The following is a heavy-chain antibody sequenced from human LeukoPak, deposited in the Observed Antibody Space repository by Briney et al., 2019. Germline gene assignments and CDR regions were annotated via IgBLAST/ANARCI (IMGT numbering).Heavy chain of an antibody. Sequence: GGSLRLSCAASGFTFSDYWMYWFRQAPGEGLVWVSRMNIDGSSISYADSVKGRFTMSRDNAKNTLYLQMNSLRADDTAVYYCAKHFFGSGSYYNVDYWGQGTLVTVSS. CDR2: MNIDGSSI. J-gene: IGHJ4*02. CDR1: GFTFSDYW. V-gene: IGHV3-74*01. CDR3: AKHFFGSGSYYNVDY. D-gene: IGHD3-10*01.